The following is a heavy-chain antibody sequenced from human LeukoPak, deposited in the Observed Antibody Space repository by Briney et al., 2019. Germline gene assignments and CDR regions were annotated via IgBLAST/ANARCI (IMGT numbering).Heavy chain of an antibody. CDR1: GFTFSSYA. J-gene: IGHJ4*02. V-gene: IGHV3-23*01. D-gene: IGHD3-3*01. Sequence: GGSLRLSCAASGFTFSSYAMSWVRQAPGKGLEWVSAISGSGGSTYYADSVKGRFTISRDNSKNTLYLQMNSLRAEDTAVYYCASAFTIFGVVITEPDYWGQGTLVTVSS. CDR3: ASAFTIFGVVITEPDY. CDR2: ISGSGGST.